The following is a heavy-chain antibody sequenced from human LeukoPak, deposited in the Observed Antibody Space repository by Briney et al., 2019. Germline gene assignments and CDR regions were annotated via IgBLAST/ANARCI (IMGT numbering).Heavy chain of an antibody. CDR2: INSDGSST. Sequence: GGSLRLSCAASGFTFSSYWMHWVRQAPGKGLVWVSRINSDGSSTRYADSLKGRFTISRDNDKNTLYLQMNSLRAEDTAVYYCARGGAVVAAPLDYWGQGTLVTVSS. V-gene: IGHV3-74*01. J-gene: IGHJ4*02. D-gene: IGHD2-15*01. CDR1: GFTFSSYW. CDR3: ARGGAVVAAPLDY.